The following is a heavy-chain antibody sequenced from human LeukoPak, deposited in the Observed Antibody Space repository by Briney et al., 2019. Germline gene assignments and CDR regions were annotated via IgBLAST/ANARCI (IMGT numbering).Heavy chain of an antibody. CDR2: ISGSGAGT. J-gene: IGHJ4*02. D-gene: IGHD3-9*01. V-gene: IGHV3-23*01. CDR1: GFIFRNYA. CDR3: AKNGRDDHDKYFFDF. Sequence: GGSLRLSCAGSGFIFRNYAMSWVRQAPGMGLEWVSAISGSGAGTNYADSVKGRLTISRDNSKNTLYLQMNSLRSEDTAVYYCAKNGRDDHDKYFFDFWGQGTQVTVSS.